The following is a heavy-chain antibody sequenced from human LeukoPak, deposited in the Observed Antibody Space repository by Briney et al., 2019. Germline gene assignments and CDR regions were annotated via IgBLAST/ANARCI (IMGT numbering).Heavy chain of an antibody. V-gene: IGHV4-61*02. CDR3: AREEDYYYYMDV. CDR1: GGSISSGSYY. CDR2: IYTSGST. J-gene: IGHJ6*03. Sequence: SQTLSLTCTVSGGSISSGSYYWSWIRQPAGKGLEWIGRIYTSGSTNYNPSLKSRVTISVDMSKNQFSLKLSSVTAADTAVYYCAREEDYYYYMDVWGKGTTVTVSS.